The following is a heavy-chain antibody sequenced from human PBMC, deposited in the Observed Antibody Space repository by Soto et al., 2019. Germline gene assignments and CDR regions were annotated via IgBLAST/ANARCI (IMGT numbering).Heavy chain of an antibody. CDR2: IIPIFGTA. Sequence: GASVKVSCKASGGTFSSYAISWVRQAPGQGLEWMGGIIPIFGTANYAQKFQGRVTITADKSTSTAYMELSSLRSEDTAVYYCARLGKDYYGSGSYYQYYYGVDVWGQGTTVTVSS. J-gene: IGHJ6*02. CDR3: ARLGKDYYGSGSYYQYYYGVDV. V-gene: IGHV1-69*06. CDR1: GGTFSSYA. D-gene: IGHD3-10*01.